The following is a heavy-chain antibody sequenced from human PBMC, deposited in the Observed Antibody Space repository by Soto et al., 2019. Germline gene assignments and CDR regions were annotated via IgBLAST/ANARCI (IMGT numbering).Heavy chain of an antibody. Sequence: QVQLVQSGAEVKKPGSSVKVSCKASGGTFSSYTISWVRQAPGQGLEWMGRIIPILGIATYSQKFQGRVTITADKSTSTAYLELSSLRSEDTAVYCCARAGYCSIPSCYTCRYWYFDLWGRGTLVTVSS. CDR2: IIPILGIA. J-gene: IGHJ2*01. D-gene: IGHD2-2*02. CDR3: ARAGYCSIPSCYTCRYWYFDL. CDR1: GGTFSSYT. V-gene: IGHV1-69*02.